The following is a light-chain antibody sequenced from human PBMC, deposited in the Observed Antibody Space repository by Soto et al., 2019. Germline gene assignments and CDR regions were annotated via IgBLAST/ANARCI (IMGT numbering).Light chain of an antibody. J-gene: IGKJ3*01. CDR2: VAS. CDR3: QQLNTSAFN. Sequence: DVQLTQSPSFLAASVGDRVTITCRASQGINNYLAWYQQKPGRAPRLLIHVASTLYSGVPSRFSGSGSGTEFTLTISSLQPEDFATYYCQQLNTSAFNFGPGTKVDI. V-gene: IGKV1-9*01. CDR1: QGINNY.